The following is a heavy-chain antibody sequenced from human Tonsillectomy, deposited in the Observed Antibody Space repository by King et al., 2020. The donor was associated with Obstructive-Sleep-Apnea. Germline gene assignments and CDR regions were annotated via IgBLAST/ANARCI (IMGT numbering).Heavy chain of an antibody. V-gene: IGHV1-69*04. D-gene: IGHD3-10*01. CDR1: GGTFTSFA. Sequence: GQLVQSGAEVKTPGSSVRVSCKASGGTFTSFAISWVRQAPGQGLEWMGRIIPLLDTANYAQKFQGRVTLTADKSASTAYMELSSLRSEDTAVYYCARLTPDLWCGQLLNYWGQGTLVTVSS. J-gene: IGHJ4*02. CDR2: IIPLLDTA. CDR3: ARLTPDLWCGQLLNY.